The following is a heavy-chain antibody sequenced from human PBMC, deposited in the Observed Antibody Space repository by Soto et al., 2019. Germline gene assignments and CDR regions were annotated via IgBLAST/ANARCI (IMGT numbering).Heavy chain of an antibody. D-gene: IGHD3-22*01. Sequence: PGGSLRLSCAASGFTFSTYTLAWVRQAPGKGLEWVSSIRSNSTYRFYADSVKGRFIISRDNAKLSLYLQMNRLRAEDTAVYYCVRAIGHYGMDVWGRGTTVTVSS. V-gene: IGHV3-21*01. CDR3: VRAIGHYGMDV. J-gene: IGHJ6*02. CDR1: GFTFSTYT. CDR2: IRSNSTYR.